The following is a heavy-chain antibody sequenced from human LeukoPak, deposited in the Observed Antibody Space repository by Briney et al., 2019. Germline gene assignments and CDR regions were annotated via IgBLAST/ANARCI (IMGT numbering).Heavy chain of an antibody. CDR2: IYYSGST. CDR3: ARDGDGYNPFDY. Sequence: SETLSLTCTVSGGSISSYYWSWIRQPPGKGLEWIGYIYYSGSTNYNPSLKSRVTISVDTSKNQFSLKLSSVTAADTAVHYCARDGDGYNPFDYWGQGTLVTVSS. J-gene: IGHJ4*02. V-gene: IGHV4-59*01. CDR1: GGSISSYY. D-gene: IGHD5-24*01.